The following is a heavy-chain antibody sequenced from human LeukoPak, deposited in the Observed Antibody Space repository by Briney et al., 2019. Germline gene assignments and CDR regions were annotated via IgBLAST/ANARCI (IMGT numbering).Heavy chain of an antibody. CDR3: ARVVLEYSSSWYVGYYYYMDV. CDR1: GGSISSSNW. J-gene: IGHJ6*03. V-gene: IGHV4-4*02. CDR2: IYHSGST. Sequence: SETLSLTCAVSGGSISSSNWWSWVRQPPGKGLEWIGEIYHSGSTNYNPSLKSRVTISVDTSKNQFSLKLSSVTAADTAVYYCARVVLEYSSSWYVGYYYYMDVWGKGTTVTVSS. D-gene: IGHD6-13*01.